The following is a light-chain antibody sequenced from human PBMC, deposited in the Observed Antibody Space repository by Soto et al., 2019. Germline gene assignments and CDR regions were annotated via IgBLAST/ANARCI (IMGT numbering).Light chain of an antibody. V-gene: IGKV1-33*01. J-gene: IGKJ5*01. CDR2: DAS. Sequence: DILLTQSPSSLSASVGDRVTITCRASQSISSYLNWYQQKPGKAPKLLIDDASNLETGVPSRFSGSGSGTDFTFTISSLQPEDVATYYCQQYDDLPITFGQGTRLEIK. CDR1: QSISSY. CDR3: QQYDDLPIT.